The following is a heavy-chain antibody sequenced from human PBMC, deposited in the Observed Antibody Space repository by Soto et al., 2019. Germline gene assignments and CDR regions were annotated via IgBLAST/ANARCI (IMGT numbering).Heavy chain of an antibody. Sequence: SVKVSCKASGGTFSSYAISRVRQAPGQGLEWMGGIIPIFGTANYAQKFQGRVTITADESTSTAYMELSSLRSEDTAVYYCARSAATIGPFDYWGQGTLVTVSS. D-gene: IGHD6-25*01. V-gene: IGHV1-69*13. J-gene: IGHJ4*02. CDR1: GGTFSSYA. CDR2: IIPIFGTA. CDR3: ARSAATIGPFDY.